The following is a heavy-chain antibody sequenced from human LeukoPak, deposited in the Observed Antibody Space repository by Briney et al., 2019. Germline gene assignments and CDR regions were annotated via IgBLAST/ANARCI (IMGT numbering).Heavy chain of an antibody. V-gene: IGHV4-39*07. D-gene: IGHD2-8*01. J-gene: IGHJ4*02. CDR1: GVSISSPNSY. CDR3: ASERKILVLFDY. Sequence: PSETLSLICTVAGVSISSPNSYWGWVRQPPGKGLEWIASIYYSGRIHYNPSLQSRVTISADTSKNQFSLKLSSVTAADTAVYYCASERKILVLFDYWGQGTLVTVSS. CDR2: IYYSGRI.